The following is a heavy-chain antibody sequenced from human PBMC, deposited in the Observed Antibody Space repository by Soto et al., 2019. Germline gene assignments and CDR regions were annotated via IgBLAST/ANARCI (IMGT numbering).Heavy chain of an antibody. CDR3: ARSSGSKKDY. Sequence: SETLSLTCTVSGGSISSGGYYWSWIRQHPGKGLEWIGYIYYSGSTYYNPSLKSRVTISVDTSKNQFSLKLSSVTAADTAVYYCARSSGSKKDYWGQGTLVTVSS. D-gene: IGHD3-10*01. V-gene: IGHV4-31*03. CDR1: GGSISSGGYY. CDR2: IYYSGST. J-gene: IGHJ4*02.